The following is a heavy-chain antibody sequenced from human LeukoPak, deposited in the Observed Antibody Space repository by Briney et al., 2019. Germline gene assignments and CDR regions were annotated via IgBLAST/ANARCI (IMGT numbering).Heavy chain of an antibody. CDR2: INPNSGGT. D-gene: IGHD3/OR15-3a*01. CDR1: EYTFTGYY. V-gene: IGHV1-2*06. CDR3: ARNVDTEKAE. Sequence: ASVKVSCKASEYTFTGYYMHWVRQAPGQGLEWMGRINPNSGGTNYAQKFQGRVTMTRNTSISTAYMELSSLRSEDTAVYYCARNVDTEKAEWGQGTLVTVSS. J-gene: IGHJ4*02.